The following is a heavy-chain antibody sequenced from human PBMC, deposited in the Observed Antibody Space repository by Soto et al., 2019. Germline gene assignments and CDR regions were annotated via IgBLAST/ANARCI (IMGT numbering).Heavy chain of an antibody. CDR2: IYPGDSDT. Sequence: PGEALNISCKSSGYIFTHYWIALVRHAPGKRQGWRGIIYPGDSDTRYSPSFQGEATISADKSISTAYLQWSSLSDSDTAIYYCATQGSIANRRNWLDPWGQRTVVTGS. CDR3: ATQGSIANRRNWLDP. D-gene: IGHD6-6*01. J-gene: IGHJ5*02. V-gene: IGHV5-51*01. CDR1: GYIFTHYW.